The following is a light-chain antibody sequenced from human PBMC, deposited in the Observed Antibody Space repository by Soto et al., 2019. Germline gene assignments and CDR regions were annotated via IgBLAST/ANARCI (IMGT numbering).Light chain of an antibody. CDR3: AAWDDSLSVL. V-gene: IGLV1-47*01. J-gene: IGLJ2*01. CDR1: SSNIGSNY. Sequence: QFVLTQPPSASGTPGQRVTISCSGSSSNIGSNYVYWYQQLPGTAPKLLIYRNNQRPSGVPDRFSGSKSGTSASLAISGLRSEDEADYYCAAWDDSLSVLFGGGTKLTVL. CDR2: RNN.